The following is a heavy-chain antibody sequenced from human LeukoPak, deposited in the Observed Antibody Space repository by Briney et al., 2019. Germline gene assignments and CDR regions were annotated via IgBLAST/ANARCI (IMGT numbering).Heavy chain of an antibody. V-gene: IGHV1-69*04. CDR2: IIPILGIT. CDR3: ARDLGGAGDEEDGDYVKHYYYYYGMDV. Sequence: SVKVSCKASGGTFGSYAFSWVRQAPGQGLEWMGRIIPILGITNYAQKFQGRVTITADKSTSTAYMELSSLRFEDTAVYYCARDLGGAGDEEDGDYVKHYYYYYGMDVWGQGTTVTVSS. D-gene: IGHD4-17*01. CDR1: GGTFGSYA. J-gene: IGHJ6*02.